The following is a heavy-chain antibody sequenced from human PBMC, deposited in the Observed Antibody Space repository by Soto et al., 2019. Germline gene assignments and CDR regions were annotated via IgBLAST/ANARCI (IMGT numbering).Heavy chain of an antibody. CDR3: AKDRSGWGSFDI. D-gene: IGHD3-16*01. V-gene: IGHV3-23*01. Sequence: EVQVLESGGGLVQPGGSLRLSCSASGFMFNDINWVRQAPGKGLEWFSRITGGGHTDYVNSVKGRFTISRDNSKNTVDLQMNSLRVDDTAVYHCAKDRSGWGSFDIWGQGTVVTVSS. CDR1: GFMFND. CDR2: ITGGGHT. J-gene: IGHJ3*02.